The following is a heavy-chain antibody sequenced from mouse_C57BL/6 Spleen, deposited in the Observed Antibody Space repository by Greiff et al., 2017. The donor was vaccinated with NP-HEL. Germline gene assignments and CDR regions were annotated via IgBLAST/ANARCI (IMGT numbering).Heavy chain of an antibody. Sequence: QVQLQQSGAELVRPGASVTLSCKASGYTFTDYDMHWVKQTPVHGLEWIGAIDPETGGTAYNQKFKGKAILTADKSSSTAYMELRSLTSEDSSVYYCTKGDRPWPYWGQGTLVTVSA. D-gene: IGHD3-3*01. V-gene: IGHV1-15*01. CDR3: TKGDRPWPY. CDR2: IDPETGGT. J-gene: IGHJ3*01. CDR1: GYTFTDYD.